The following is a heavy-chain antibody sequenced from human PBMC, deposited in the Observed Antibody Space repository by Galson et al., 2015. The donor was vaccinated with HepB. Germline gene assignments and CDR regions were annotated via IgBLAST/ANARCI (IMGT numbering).Heavy chain of an antibody. CDR1: GFTFSSYA. Sequence: SLRLSCAASGFTFSSYAIHWVRQAPGKGLEWVAIISYDGSNKYYADSVKGRFTISRDNSKNTLHLQMNSLRAEDTAVYYCARVGYCTSTSCPGHFYYYGMDVWGQGTTVTVSS. D-gene: IGHD2-2*01. CDR2: ISYDGSNK. V-gene: IGHV3-30*04. J-gene: IGHJ6*02. CDR3: ARVGYCTSTSCPGHFYYYGMDV.